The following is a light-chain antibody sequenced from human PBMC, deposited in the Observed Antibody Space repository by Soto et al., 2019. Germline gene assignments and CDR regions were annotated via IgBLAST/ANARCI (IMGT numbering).Light chain of an antibody. J-gene: IGKJ1*01. CDR1: RSIGRY. Sequence: DIQMTQYTSSLSASVGDRVNMTCRASRSIGRYLSWYQQKPWKAPNLLIYAASILQSGVPSRFSGAGSGTDFTLTIANLHPEDFAIYYCQQTDSTQWTFGQGTKVDIK. V-gene: IGKV1-39*01. CDR2: AAS. CDR3: QQTDSTQWT.